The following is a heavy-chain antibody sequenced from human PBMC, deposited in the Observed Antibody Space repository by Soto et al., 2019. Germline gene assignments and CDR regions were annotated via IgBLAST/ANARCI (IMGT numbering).Heavy chain of an antibody. V-gene: IGHV3-7*05. Sequence: PGGSLRLSCAASGFTFSSYWMSWVSQAPGKGLEWVANIKQDGSEKYYVDSVKGRFTISRDNAKNSLYLQMNSLRAEDTAVYYCARDLRYDSSGYYSYYYGMDVWGQGTTVTVSS. J-gene: IGHJ6*02. CDR3: ARDLRYDSSGYYSYYYGMDV. D-gene: IGHD3-22*01. CDR2: IKQDGSEK. CDR1: GFTFSSYW.